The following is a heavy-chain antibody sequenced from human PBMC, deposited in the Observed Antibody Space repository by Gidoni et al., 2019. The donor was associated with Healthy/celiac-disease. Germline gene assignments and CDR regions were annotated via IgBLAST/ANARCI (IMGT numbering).Heavy chain of an antibody. CDR2: IRSKAYGGTT. CDR1: GFTFGDYA. J-gene: IGHJ6*02. Sequence: EVQLVESGGGLVQPGRSLRLSCTASGFTFGDYAMSWFRQAPGKGLEWVGFIRSKAYGGTTEYAASVKGRFTISRDDSKSIAYLQMNSLKTEDTAVYYCTRDAADWLFPYYYYGMDVWGQGTTVTVSS. D-gene: IGHD3-9*01. CDR3: TRDAADWLFPYYYYGMDV. V-gene: IGHV3-49*03.